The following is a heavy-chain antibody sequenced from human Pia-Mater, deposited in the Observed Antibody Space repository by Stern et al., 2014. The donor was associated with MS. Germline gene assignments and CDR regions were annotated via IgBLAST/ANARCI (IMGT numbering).Heavy chain of an antibody. Sequence: QLLESGPEVKKPGTSVKVSCKASGFTFTSSAVQWVRQARGKRLEWIGWVVVGSGNTNYAQKFQERVTITMDMSASTAYMELSSLRSEDTAVYYCAAEPMYYSDSVGAFDIWGQGTMVTVSS. CDR1: GFTFTSSA. D-gene: IGHD3-22*01. V-gene: IGHV1-58*01. J-gene: IGHJ3*02. CDR2: VVVGSGNT. CDR3: AAEPMYYSDSVGAFDI.